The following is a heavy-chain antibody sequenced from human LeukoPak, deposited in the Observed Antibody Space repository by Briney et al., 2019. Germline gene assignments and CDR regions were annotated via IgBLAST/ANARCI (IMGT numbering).Heavy chain of an antibody. D-gene: IGHD3-3*01. V-gene: IGHV3-23*01. Sequence: GGSLRLSCEASGSTFDNYAMSWVRQAPGKGLEWVSTIGISAGSTYYADAVKGRFTISRDNSKNTVILQMNRLRVDDTAVSYCAKDRWDITIGDAFGFWGQGTKVVVPS. CDR3: AKDRWDITIGDAFGF. J-gene: IGHJ3*01. CDR2: IGISAGST. CDR1: GSTFDNYA.